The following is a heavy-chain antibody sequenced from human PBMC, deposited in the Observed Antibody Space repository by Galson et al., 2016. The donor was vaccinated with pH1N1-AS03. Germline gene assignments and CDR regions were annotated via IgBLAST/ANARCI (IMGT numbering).Heavy chain of an antibody. D-gene: IGHD3-3*01. CDR3: AKDGYGSALYYYTLSFDS. CDR2: ITAVHGK. CDR1: GFSFSTYA. V-gene: IGHV3-23*01. J-gene: IGHJ4*02. Sequence: SLRLSCAASGFSFSTYAMSWVRQASGKGLDWVASITAVHGKYYADSVNGRFTVSRDNSKKTPYLQMKSLRADDTALYYCAKDGYGSALYYYTLSFDSWGQGTLGPVSS.